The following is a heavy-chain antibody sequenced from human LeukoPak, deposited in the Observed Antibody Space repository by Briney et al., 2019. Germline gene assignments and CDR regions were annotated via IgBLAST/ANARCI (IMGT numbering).Heavy chain of an antibody. CDR1: GFTFSSYA. V-gene: IGHV3-48*03. Sequence: GRSLRLSCAASGFTFSSYAMHWVRQAPGKGLEWVSYISSSGSTIYYADSVKGRFTISRDNAKNSLYLQMNSLRAEDTAVYYCARDSSPRPVQPYYFDYWGQGTLVTVSS. CDR3: ARDSSPRPVQPYYFDY. J-gene: IGHJ4*02. CDR2: ISSSGSTI. D-gene: IGHD6-13*01.